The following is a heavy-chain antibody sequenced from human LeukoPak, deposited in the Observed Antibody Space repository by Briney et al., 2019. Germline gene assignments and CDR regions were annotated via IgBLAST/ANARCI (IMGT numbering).Heavy chain of an antibody. CDR2: ISGNCGST. D-gene: IGHD6-19*01. Sequence: PGGSLRLSCAASGFTFSSYAMSGVRNAPGKGLGGVSAISGNCGSTYYADSVKGRFTISRDNSKNTLYLQMNSLRAEDKAVYYCAKGYSSGWYISYAFDIWGQGTMVTVSS. J-gene: IGHJ3*02. CDR1: GFTFSSYA. V-gene: IGHV3-23*01. CDR3: AKGYSSGWYISYAFDI.